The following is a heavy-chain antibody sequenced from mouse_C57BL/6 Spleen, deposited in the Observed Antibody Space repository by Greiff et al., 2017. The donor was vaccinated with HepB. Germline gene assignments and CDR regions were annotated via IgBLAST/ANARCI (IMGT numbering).Heavy chain of an antibody. CDR2: IYPGDGDT. V-gene: IGHV1-80*01. J-gene: IGHJ2*01. Sequence: VQLQQSGAELVKPGASVKISCKASGYSFSSYWMNWVKQRPGKGLEWIGQIYPGDGDTNYNGKFKGKATLTADKSSSTAYMQLSILTSEDSAVYFCARGLPYYFDYWGQGTTLTVSS. CDR3: ARGLPYYFDY. CDR1: GYSFSSYW.